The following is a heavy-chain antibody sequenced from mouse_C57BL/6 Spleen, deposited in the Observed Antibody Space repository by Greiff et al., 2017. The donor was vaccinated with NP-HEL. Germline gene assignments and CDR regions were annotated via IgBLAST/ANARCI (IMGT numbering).Heavy chain of an antibody. J-gene: IGHJ2*01. Sequence: QVQLQQSGPELVKPGASVKISCKASGYAFSSSWMNWVKQRPGKGLEWIGRIYPGDGDTNYNGKFKGKATLTADKSSSTAYMQLSSLTSEDSAVYFCARGYYGSSYSDYFDYWGQGTTLTVSS. CDR1: GYAFSSSW. D-gene: IGHD1-1*01. CDR3: ARGYYGSSYSDYFDY. V-gene: IGHV1-82*01. CDR2: IYPGDGDT.